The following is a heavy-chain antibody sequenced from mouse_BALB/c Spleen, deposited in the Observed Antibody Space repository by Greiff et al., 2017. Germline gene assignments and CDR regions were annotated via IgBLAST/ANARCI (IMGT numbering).Heavy chain of an antibody. CDR2: ISSGGSYT. V-gene: IGHV5-6*01. Sequence: DVQLVESGGDLVKPGGSLKLSCAASGFTFSSYGMSWVRQTPDKRLEWVATISSGGSYTYYPDSVKGRFTISRDNAKNTLYLQMSSLKSEDTAMYYCARVYGNYGAMDYWGQGTSGTVSS. J-gene: IGHJ4*01. D-gene: IGHD2-1*01. CDR3: ARVYGNYGAMDY. CDR1: GFTFSSYG.